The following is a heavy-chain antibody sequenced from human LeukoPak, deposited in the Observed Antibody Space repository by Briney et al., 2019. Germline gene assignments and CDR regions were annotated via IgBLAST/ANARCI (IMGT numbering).Heavy chain of an antibody. CDR1: GGSISDYY. CDR3: ARRKRGSGGPFDY. J-gene: IGHJ4*02. V-gene: IGHV4-59*08. Sequence: SETLSLTCTVSGGSISDYYWTWIRQSPGTGLEWIGYMDYSGSTAYNPSLKSRVTISIDTSKKQFSLELSSVTAADTAIYFCARRKRGSGGPFDYWXQGTLVTVSS. CDR2: MDYSGST. D-gene: IGHD6-19*01.